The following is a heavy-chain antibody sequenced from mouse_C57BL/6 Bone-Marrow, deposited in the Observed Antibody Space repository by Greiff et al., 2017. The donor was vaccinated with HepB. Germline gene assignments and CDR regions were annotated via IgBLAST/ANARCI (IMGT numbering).Heavy chain of an antibody. J-gene: IGHJ3*01. Sequence: EVQLQQSGPELVKPGASVKMSCKASGYTFTDYNMHWVKQSHGKSLEWIGYINPNNGGTSYNQKFKGKATLTVNKSSSTAYMELRSLTSEDSAVYYCARSTMITTEDLAWFAYWGQGTLVTVSA. D-gene: IGHD2-4*01. CDR2: INPNNGGT. CDR1: GYTFTDYN. V-gene: IGHV1-22*01. CDR3: ARSTMITTEDLAWFAY.